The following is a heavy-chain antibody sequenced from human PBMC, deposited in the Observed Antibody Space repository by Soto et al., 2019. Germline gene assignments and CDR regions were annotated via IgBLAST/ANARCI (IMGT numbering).Heavy chain of an antibody. J-gene: IGHJ4*02. V-gene: IGHV1-18*01. CDR1: GYTFTSYG. CDR3: ARVYRITMVRGELSEY. D-gene: IGHD3-10*01. CDR2: ISAYNGNT. Sequence: QVQLVQSGAEVKKPGASVKVSCKASGYTFTSYGISWVRQAPGQGLEWMGWISAYNGNTNYAQKPQGRVTMTTDTSTRTAYMEMRRLRSDDTAVYYCARVYRITMVRGELSEYWGQGTLVTVSS.